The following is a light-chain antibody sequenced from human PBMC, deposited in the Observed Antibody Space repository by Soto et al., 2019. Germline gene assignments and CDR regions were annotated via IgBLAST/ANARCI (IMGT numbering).Light chain of an antibody. CDR1: SSDVGGYNY. CDR2: DVS. Sequence: QSALTQPRSVSGSPGQSVTISCTGTSSDVGGYNYVSWYQQHPGKAPKLMIYDVSKRPSGVPDRFSGSKSGNTASLTISGLQAEDEADYYCCSYAGSYTANYVFGTGTKATVL. CDR3: CSYAGSYTANYV. J-gene: IGLJ1*01. V-gene: IGLV2-11*01.